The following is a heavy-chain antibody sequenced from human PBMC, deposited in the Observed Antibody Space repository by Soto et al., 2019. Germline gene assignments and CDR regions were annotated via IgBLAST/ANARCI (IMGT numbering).Heavy chain of an antibody. CDR3: AKDPLGSGWIEYYFDY. Sequence: ASVKVSCKASGGTFSSYSISWVRQAPGQGLEWMGGIIPIFGTANYAQKFQGRVTITADKSTSTAYMELSSLRSEDTAVYYCAKDPLGSGWIEYYFDYWG. CDR2: IIPIFGTA. J-gene: IGHJ4*01. CDR1: GGTFSSYS. D-gene: IGHD6-19*01. V-gene: IGHV1-69*06.